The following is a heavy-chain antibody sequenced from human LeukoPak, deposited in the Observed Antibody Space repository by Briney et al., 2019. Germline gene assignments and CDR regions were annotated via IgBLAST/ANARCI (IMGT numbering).Heavy chain of an antibody. J-gene: IGHJ4*02. Sequence: GESLKISCQGSGFSFTNYWIGWVRQMPGKGLEWMGIIYPGDSDTRYSPSFQGQVTISADKSISTAYLQWSSLKASDTAMYYCARQTTSRSGPLDYWGQGTLVTVSS. D-gene: IGHD2-15*01. CDR3: ARQTTSRSGPLDY. V-gene: IGHV5-51*01. CDR2: IYPGDSDT. CDR1: GFSFTNYW.